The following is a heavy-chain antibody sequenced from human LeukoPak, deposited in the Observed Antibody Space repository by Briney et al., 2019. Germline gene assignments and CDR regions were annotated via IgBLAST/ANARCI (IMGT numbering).Heavy chain of an antibody. V-gene: IGHV3-7*01. J-gene: IGHJ4*02. Sequence: PGGSLRLSCAASGLTFSSYWMSWVRQAPGKGLEWVANIKQDGSEKYYVDSVKGRFTISRDNAKNSLYLQMNSLRAEDTAVYYCARDPESTYDSSGQSDYWGQGTLVTVSS. CDR1: GLTFSSYW. D-gene: IGHD3-22*01. CDR2: IKQDGSEK. CDR3: ARDPESTYDSSGQSDY.